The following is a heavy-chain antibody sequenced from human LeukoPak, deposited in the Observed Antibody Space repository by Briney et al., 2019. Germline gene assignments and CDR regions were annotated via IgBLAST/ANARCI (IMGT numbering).Heavy chain of an antibody. V-gene: IGHV4-4*07. CDR3: ARISCHSAGYRFCFDF. Sequence: SETLSLTCTVSGASISSYYWTWIRQPAGNGLECIGHIYTSGSTNYNPSLKSRVTISVDKSKNQLSLKLSSVTAADTAVYFCARISCHSAGYRFCFDFWGPETMVTVSS. J-gene: IGHJ3*01. CDR1: GASISSYY. D-gene: IGHD3-22*01. CDR2: IYTSGST.